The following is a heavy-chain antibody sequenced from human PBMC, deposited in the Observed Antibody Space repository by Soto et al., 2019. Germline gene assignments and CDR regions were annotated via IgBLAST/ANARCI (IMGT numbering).Heavy chain of an antibody. J-gene: IGHJ4*02. CDR2: IWYDGSNK. CDR1: GFTFSSYG. D-gene: IGHD3-10*02. Sequence: VGSLRLSCAASGFTFSSYGMHWVRQAPGKGLEWVAVIWYDGSNKYYADSVKGRFTISRDNSKNTLYLQMNSLRAEDTAVYYCASAGNIVRGVPFDYWGQGTLVTVSS. V-gene: IGHV3-30*19. CDR3: ASAGNIVRGVPFDY.